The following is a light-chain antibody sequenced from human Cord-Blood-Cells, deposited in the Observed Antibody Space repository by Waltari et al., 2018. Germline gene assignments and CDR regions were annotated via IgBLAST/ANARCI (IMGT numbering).Light chain of an antibody. J-gene: IGLJ3*02. CDR1: SLRSYY. Sequence: SSELTQDPAVSVALGQTVRITCQGDSLRSYYASWYQQKPGQAPCLVIYGKNNRPSGIPDRFSGSSSGNTASLTITGAQAEDEADYYCNSRDSSGNWVFGGGTKLTVL. V-gene: IGLV3-19*01. CDR3: NSRDSSGNWV. CDR2: GKN.